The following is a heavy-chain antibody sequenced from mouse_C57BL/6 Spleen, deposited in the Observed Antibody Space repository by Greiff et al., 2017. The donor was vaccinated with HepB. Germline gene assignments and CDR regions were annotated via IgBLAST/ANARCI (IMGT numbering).Heavy chain of an antibody. Sequence: EVKLMESGAELVRPGASVKLSCTASGFNIKDDYMHWVKQRPEQGLEWIGWIDPENGDTEYASKFQGKATITADTSSNTAYLQLSSLTSEDTAVYYCTTDLLRGGFAYWGQGTLVTVSA. CDR3: TTDLLRGGFAY. CDR1: GFNIKDDY. V-gene: IGHV14-4*01. D-gene: IGHD1-1*01. CDR2: IDPENGDT. J-gene: IGHJ3*01.